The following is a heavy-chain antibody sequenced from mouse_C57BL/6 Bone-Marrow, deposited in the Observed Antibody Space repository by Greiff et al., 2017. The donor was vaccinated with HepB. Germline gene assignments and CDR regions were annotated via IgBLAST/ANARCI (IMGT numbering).Heavy chain of an antibody. V-gene: IGHV1-50*01. CDR1: GYTFTSYW. J-gene: IGHJ2*01. CDR3: ARPDY. Sequence: QVQLQQPGAELVKPGASVKLSCKASGYTFTSYWMQWVKQRPGQGLEWIGEIDPSDSYTNYNQKFKGKATLTVDTSSSPAYMQLSSLTSEDSAVYYCARPDYWGQGTTLTVSS. CDR2: IDPSDSYT.